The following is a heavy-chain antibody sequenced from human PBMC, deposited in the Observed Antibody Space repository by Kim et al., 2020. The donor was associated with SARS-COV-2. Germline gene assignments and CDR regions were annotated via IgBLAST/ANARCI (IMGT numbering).Heavy chain of an antibody. CDR1: GGTFSSYA. CDR2: IIPIFGTA. J-gene: IGHJ3*02. Sequence: SVKVSCKASGGTFSSYAISWVRQAPGQGLEWMGGIIPIFGTANYAQKFQGRVTITADESTSTAYMELSSLRSEDTAVYYCAVLRVEMATIDAFDIWGQGTMVTVSS. V-gene: IGHV1-69*13. D-gene: IGHD2-8*01. CDR3: AVLRVEMATIDAFDI.